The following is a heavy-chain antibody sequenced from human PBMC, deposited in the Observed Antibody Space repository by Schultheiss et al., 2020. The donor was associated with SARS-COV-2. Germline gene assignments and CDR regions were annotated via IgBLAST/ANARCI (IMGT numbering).Heavy chain of an antibody. CDR2: RYYSGST. V-gene: IGHV4-30-4*01. CDR3: ARAHSSGYYWNAFDI. Sequence: SETLSLTCTVSGGSISSGDYYWSWIRQPPGKGLEWIGYRYYSGSTYYNPSLKSRVTISVDTSKNQFSLKLSSVTAADTAVYYCARAHSSGYYWNAFDIWGQGTMVTVSS. J-gene: IGHJ3*02. D-gene: IGHD3-22*01. CDR1: GGSISSGDYY.